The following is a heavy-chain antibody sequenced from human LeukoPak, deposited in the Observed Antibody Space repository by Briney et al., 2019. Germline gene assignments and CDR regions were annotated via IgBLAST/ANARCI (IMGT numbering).Heavy chain of an antibody. CDR1: GFAFGTYA. Sequence: PGGSLRLSGSGSGFAFGTYAWGWVRQAPGMGLEGVSSISADGQVTYYADSVEGRFTVSRDNSKSTLYLQLNSLRAEDTATYYCARDPYNTILYRLAHWGQGTLVTVSS. CDR3: ARDPYNTILYRLAH. CDR2: ISADGQVT. J-gene: IGHJ4*02. V-gene: IGHV3-23*01. D-gene: IGHD3-10*01.